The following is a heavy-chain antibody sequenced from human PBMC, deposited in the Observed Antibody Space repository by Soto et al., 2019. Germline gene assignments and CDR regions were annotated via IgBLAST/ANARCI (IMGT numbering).Heavy chain of an antibody. V-gene: IGHV1-3*01. D-gene: IGHD2-21*02. J-gene: IGHJ4*01. Sequence: QVQLVQSGAEVRRSGASVKVSCKASGYTFTTLSMNWVRQAPGQSLELMGYINAGSGYTKYSQNFQGRVTITRDTWASTAYMELSSLRSEDTAVYYGASQYFGDYCSANYWGHGTLVTVSS. CDR1: GYTFTTLS. CDR2: INAGSGYT. CDR3: ASQYFGDYCSANY.